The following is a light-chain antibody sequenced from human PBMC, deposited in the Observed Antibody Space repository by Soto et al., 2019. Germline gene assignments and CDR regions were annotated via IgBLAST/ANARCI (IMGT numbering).Light chain of an antibody. J-gene: IGLJ1*01. CDR2: EVS. CDR1: SSDVGSYNY. Sequence: QSVLTQPASVSGSPGQSITISCTGTSSDVGSYNYVSWYQQHPGKAPKLMIYEVSDRPSGISSLFSGSKSGNTASLTISGLQTEDEPDYYCRSYQSSSTIFGNRTKLTV. CDR3: RSYQSSSTI. V-gene: IGLV2-14*01.